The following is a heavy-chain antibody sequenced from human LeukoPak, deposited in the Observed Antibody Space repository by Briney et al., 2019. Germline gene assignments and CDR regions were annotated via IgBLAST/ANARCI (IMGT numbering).Heavy chain of an antibody. Sequence: GGSLRLSCAASGFTFSSYNMKWVRQAPGKGLEWVSSISSSSSSIYYADSVKGRFTISRDNARNSLYLQMNSLRAEDTAVYYCARGHCSTTTCYTKDDAFDIWGQGTMVTVSS. J-gene: IGHJ3*02. CDR3: ARGHCSTTTCYTKDDAFDI. CDR1: GFTFSSYN. V-gene: IGHV3-21*01. D-gene: IGHD2-2*02. CDR2: ISSSSSSI.